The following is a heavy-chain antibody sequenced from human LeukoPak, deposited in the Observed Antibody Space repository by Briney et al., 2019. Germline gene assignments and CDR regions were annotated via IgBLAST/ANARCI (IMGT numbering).Heavy chain of an antibody. D-gene: IGHD3-10*01. J-gene: IGHJ4*02. V-gene: IGHV3-7*01. CDR1: GFTFSSYW. CDR3: ARDASMVREGTDY. Sequence: GGSLRLSCAASGFTFSSYWMSWVRQAPGKGLEGVANIKQDGSEKYYVDSVKGRFTISRDNAKNSLYLQMNSLRAEDTAVYYCARDASMVREGTDYWGQGTLVTVSS. CDR2: IKQDGSEK.